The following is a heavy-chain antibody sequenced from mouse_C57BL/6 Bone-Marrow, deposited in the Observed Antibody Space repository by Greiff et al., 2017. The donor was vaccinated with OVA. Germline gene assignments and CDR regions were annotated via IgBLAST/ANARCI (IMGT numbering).Heavy chain of an antibody. J-gene: IGHJ2*01. CDR1: GYTFTDYY. V-gene: IGHV1-26*01. CDR3: ARFHEDY. CDR2: INPNNGGT. Sequence: EVQLQQSGPELVKPGASVKISCKASGYTFTDYYMNWVKQSHGKSLEWIGDINPNNGGTSYNQKFKGKATLTVDKSSSTAYMELRSLTSEDSAVYYCARFHEDYWGQGTTLTVSS.